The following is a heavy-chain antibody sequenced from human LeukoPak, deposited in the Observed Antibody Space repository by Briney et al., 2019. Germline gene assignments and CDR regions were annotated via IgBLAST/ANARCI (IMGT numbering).Heavy chain of an antibody. CDR3: ASYYYDSSGFFDY. CDR1: GGTFSSYT. J-gene: IGHJ4*02. V-gene: IGHV1-69*02. D-gene: IGHD3-22*01. CDR2: IIPILGIA. Sequence: SVKVSCKTSGGTFSSYTISWVRQAPGHGLEWMGRIIPILGIANYAQKFQGRVTITADKSTSTAYMELSSLRPEDTAVYYCASYYYDSSGFFDYWGQGTLVTVSS.